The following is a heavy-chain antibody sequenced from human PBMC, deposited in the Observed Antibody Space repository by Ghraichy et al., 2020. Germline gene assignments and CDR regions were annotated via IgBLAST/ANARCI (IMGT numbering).Heavy chain of an antibody. V-gene: IGHV3-48*02. D-gene: IGHD4-23*01. CDR1: GFTFSSYS. Sequence: VGSLRLSCVGSGFTFSSYSMNWVRQSPGKGLEWLSYITSSGRTISYADSVKGRFTISRDNAQNSLYLQMKSLRDEDTAVYYCARGSTVVRFYYYAGMDVWGQGTTVTVSS. CDR2: ITSSGRTI. CDR3: ARGSTVVRFYYYAGMDV. J-gene: IGHJ6*02.